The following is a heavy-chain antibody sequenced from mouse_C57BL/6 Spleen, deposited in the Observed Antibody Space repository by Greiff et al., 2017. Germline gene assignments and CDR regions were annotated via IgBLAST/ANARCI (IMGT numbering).Heavy chain of an antibody. J-gene: IGHJ2*01. CDR3: ARDWIDSSGYFDY. CDR2: MYPGDGDT. V-gene: IGHV1-82*01. D-gene: IGHD3-2*02. Sequence: VQLQESGPELVKPGASVKISCKASGYAFSSSWMNWVKQGPGKGLEWIGRMYPGDGDTNYNGKCKGKATLTADKSSSTAYMQLSSLTSEDSAVYFCARDWIDSSGYFDYWGQGTTLTVSS. CDR1: GYAFSSSW.